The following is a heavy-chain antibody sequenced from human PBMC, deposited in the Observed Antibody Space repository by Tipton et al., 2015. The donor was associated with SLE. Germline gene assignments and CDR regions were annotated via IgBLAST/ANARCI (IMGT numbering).Heavy chain of an antibody. D-gene: IGHD3-3*01. CDR3: ASAGVRFLEWLFRRGAFDI. CDR2: MYYSGRT. CDR1: GDSISSYY. V-gene: IGHV4-59*12. Sequence: TLSLTCTVSGDSISSYYWSWIRQPPGKGLEWIGFMYYSGRTNYNPSLKSRVTISVDTSKNQFSLKLSSVTAADTAVYYCASAGVRFLEWLFRRGAFDIWGQGTMVPVSS. J-gene: IGHJ3*02.